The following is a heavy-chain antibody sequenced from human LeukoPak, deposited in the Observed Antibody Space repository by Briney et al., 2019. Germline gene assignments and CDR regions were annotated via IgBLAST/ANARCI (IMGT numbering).Heavy chain of an antibody. V-gene: IGHV3-23*01. J-gene: IGHJ4*02. D-gene: IGHD2/OR15-2a*01. CDR1: GFIFSSYA. CDR3: AKLLRAGRILTISLES. CDR2: ISATGGST. Sequence: GGSLRLSCAGSGFIFSSYAMHWVRRAPGKGLEWISAISATGGSTHYADSVKGRFTISRDNPKNTLYLQLNSLGVEDMAIYYCAKLLRAGRILTISLESWGQGTLVTVSS.